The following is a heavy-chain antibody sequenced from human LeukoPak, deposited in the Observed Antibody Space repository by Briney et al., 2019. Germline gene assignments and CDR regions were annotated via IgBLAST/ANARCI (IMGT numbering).Heavy chain of an antibody. Sequence: WASVMLSCKASGYTFTSYGISWVRQAPGQGLEWMGWISAYNGNTNYAQKLQGRVTMTTDTSTSTAYMELRSLRSDDTAVYYCARGYYDFWSGYYSVFDYWGQGTLVTVSS. V-gene: IGHV1-18*01. CDR3: ARGYYDFWSGYYSVFDY. D-gene: IGHD3-3*01. CDR1: GYTFTSYG. J-gene: IGHJ4*02. CDR2: ISAYNGNT.